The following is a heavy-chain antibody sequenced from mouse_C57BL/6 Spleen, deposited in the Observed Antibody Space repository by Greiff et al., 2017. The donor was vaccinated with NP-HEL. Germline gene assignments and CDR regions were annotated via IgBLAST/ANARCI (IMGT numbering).Heavy chain of an antibody. V-gene: IGHV2-5*01. CDR3: AKNEYYGSSLAWFAY. D-gene: IGHD1-1*01. Sequence: QVQLQQSGPGLVQPSQSLSITCTVSGFSLTSYGVHWVRQSPGKGLEWLGVIWRGGSTDYNAAFMSRLSITKDNSKSQVFFKMNSLQADDTAIYYCAKNEYYGSSLAWFAYWGQGTLVTVSA. CDR1: GFSLTSYG. J-gene: IGHJ3*01. CDR2: IWRGGST.